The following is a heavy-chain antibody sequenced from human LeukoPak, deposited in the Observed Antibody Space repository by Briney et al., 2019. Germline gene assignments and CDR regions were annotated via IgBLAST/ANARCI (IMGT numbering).Heavy chain of an antibody. CDR3: ARKNLGWGSYRPFDY. D-gene: IGHD3-16*02. V-gene: IGHV4-34*01. J-gene: IGHJ4*02. CDR2: INHSGST. CDR1: GGSFSGYY. Sequence: SETLFLTCAVYGGSFSGYYWSWIRQPPGKGLEWIGEINHSGSTNYNPSLKSRVTISVDTSKNQFSLKLSSVTAADTAVYYCARKNLGWGSYRPFDYWGQGTLVTVSS.